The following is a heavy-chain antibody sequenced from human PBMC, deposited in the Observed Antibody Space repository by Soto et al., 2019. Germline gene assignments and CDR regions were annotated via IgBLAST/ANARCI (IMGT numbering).Heavy chain of an antibody. V-gene: IGHV4-59*01. CDR2: LYNAGST. Sequence: SETLSLTSTVSGRSITRYYWSWMRQPPGKGLEWIGYLYNAGSTIYNPSLKSRVTISVDMSQNQFSLNLNYVTAADTAVYYCARDLWGYCGTDCYPLDVWGQGTTVTVSS. CDR3: ARDLWGYCGTDCYPLDV. CDR1: GRSITRYY. J-gene: IGHJ6*02. D-gene: IGHD2-21*02.